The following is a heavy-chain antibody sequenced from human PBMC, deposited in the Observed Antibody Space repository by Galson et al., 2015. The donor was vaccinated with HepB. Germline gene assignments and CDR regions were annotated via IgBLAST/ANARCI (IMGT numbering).Heavy chain of an antibody. CDR1: GYTFTSYG. CDR2: ISAYNGNT. D-gene: IGHD3-9*01. J-gene: IGHJ6*03. CDR3: ARDLSSGGARRFDWLGYDYYYYYMDV. Sequence: SVKVSCKASGYTFTSYGISWVRQAPGQGLEWMGWISAYNGNTNYAQKLQGRVTMTTDTSTSTAYMELRSLRSDDTAVYYCARDLSSGGARRFDWLGYDYYYYYMDVWGKGTTVTVSS. V-gene: IGHV1-18*01.